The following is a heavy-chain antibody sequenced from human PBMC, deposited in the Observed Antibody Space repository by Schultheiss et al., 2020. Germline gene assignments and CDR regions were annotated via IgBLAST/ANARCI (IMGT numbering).Heavy chain of an antibody. Sequence: ASVKVSCKAYGYTFTSYDINWVRQATGQGLEWMGWMNPNSGNTGYAQKFQGRVTMTRNTSISTAYMELSSLRSEDTAVYYCARGIGSANWGWGGGYYFDYWGQGTLVTVSS. CDR1: GYTFTSYD. J-gene: IGHJ4*02. V-gene: IGHV1-8*01. CDR2: MNPNSGNT. D-gene: IGHD7-27*01. CDR3: ARGIGSANWGWGGGYYFDY.